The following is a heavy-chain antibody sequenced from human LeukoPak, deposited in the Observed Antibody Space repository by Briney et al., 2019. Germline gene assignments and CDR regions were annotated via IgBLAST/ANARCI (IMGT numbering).Heavy chain of an antibody. D-gene: IGHD5-18*01. CDR3: ARQPHSYGPDYYYYYMDL. Sequence: SETLSLTCTVSGGSVYSYDHYWAWIRQPPGKGLEWMGTIYSSGTTSYNPSLKSRVTISVDTSSNHFYLNLISVTAADTALYYCARQPHSYGPDYYYYYMDLWGTGTTVTVSS. V-gene: IGHV4-39*01. J-gene: IGHJ6*03. CDR1: GGSVYSYDHY. CDR2: IYSSGTT.